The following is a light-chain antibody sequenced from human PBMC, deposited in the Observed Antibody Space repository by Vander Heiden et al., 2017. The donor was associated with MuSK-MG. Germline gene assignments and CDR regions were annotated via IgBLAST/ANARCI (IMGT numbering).Light chain of an antibody. J-gene: IGKJ2*01. Sequence: EIVLTQSPATLSLSPGERATLSCRASQSVSSYLAWYQLKPGQAPRLLIYDASNRATGIPARFSGSGSGTDFTLTISSREPEDFAVYYCQQRSNGPYMYTFGQGTKLEIK. V-gene: IGKV3-11*01. CDR1: QSVSSY. CDR3: QQRSNGPYMYT. CDR2: DAS.